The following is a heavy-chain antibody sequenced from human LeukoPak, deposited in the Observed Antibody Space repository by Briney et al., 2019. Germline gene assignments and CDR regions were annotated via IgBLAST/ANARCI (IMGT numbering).Heavy chain of an antibody. CDR2: ISSSGSTI. CDR3: ARDRVSDYYGSGSYPAAHY. D-gene: IGHD3-10*01. J-gene: IGHJ4*02. Sequence: GGSLRLSCAASGFTFSDCYMSWIRQAPGKGLEWVSYISSSGSTIYYADSLKGRFTISRDNAQNSLYLQMNSLRAEDTAVYYCARDRVSDYYGSGSYPAAHYWGQGTLVTVSS. CDR1: GFTFSDCY. V-gene: IGHV3-11*04.